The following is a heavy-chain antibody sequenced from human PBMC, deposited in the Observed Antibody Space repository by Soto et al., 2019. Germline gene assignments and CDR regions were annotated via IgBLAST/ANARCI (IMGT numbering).Heavy chain of an antibody. J-gene: IGHJ5*02. V-gene: IGHV4-59*08. D-gene: IGHD2-2*01. CDR2: IYYSGST. CDR1: GGSISSYY. Sequence: SETLSLTCTVSGGSISSYYWSWIRQPPGKGLEWIGYIYYSGSTNYNPSLKSRVTISVDTSKDQFSLKLSSVTAADTAVYYCARVLVVPAAMGTNWFDPWGQGTLVTVSS. CDR3: ARVLVVPAAMGTNWFDP.